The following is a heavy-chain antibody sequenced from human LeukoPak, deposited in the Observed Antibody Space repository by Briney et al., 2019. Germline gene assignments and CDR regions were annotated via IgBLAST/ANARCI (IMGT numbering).Heavy chain of an antibody. D-gene: IGHD5-12*01. V-gene: IGHV1-2*02. CDR1: GYTFTGYY. Sequence: GASVKVSCKAPGYTFTGYYIHWVRHAPGQGLEWMGWSGGTNYAQKFQGRVTMTSDTSISTAYMELSSLRSDDTAVYYCARGVYSGGYAFDPWGQGTLVTVSS. J-gene: IGHJ5*02. CDR2: SGGT. CDR3: ARGVYSGGYAFDP.